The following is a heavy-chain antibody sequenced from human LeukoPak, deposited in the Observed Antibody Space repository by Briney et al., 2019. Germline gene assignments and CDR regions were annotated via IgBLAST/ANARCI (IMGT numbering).Heavy chain of an antibody. CDR2: ISYDGSNK. CDR3: ATASIGAFDI. J-gene: IGHJ3*02. CDR1: GFTFSSYA. V-gene: IGHV3-30-3*01. D-gene: IGHD3-16*01. Sequence: GGSLRLSCAASGFTFSSYAMHWVRQAPGKGLEWVAVISYDGSNKYYADSVKGRFTISRDNSKNTLYLQMNSLRAEDTAVYYCATASIGAFDIWGQGTMVTVSS.